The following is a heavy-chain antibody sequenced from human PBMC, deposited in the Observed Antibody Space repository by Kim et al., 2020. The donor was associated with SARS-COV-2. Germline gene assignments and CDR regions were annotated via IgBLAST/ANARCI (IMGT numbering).Heavy chain of an antibody. CDR3: ARGDVEGLGELLSYYFDY. D-gene: IGHD3-10*01. CDR1: GGSISSYY. CDR2: IYYSGST. Sequence: SETLSLTCTVSGGSISSYYWSWIRQPPGKGLEWIGYIYYSGSTNYNPSLKSRVTISVDTSKNQFSLKLSSVTAADTAVHYCARGDVEGLGELLSYYFDY. V-gene: IGHV4-59*01. J-gene: IGHJ4*01.